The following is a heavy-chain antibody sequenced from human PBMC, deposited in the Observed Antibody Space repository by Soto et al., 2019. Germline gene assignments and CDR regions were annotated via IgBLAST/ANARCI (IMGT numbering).Heavy chain of an antibody. CDR3: AGDPLRIYYRYGMNV. CDR1: GNTFTSNG. J-gene: IGHJ6*02. CDR2: INANNGDT. D-gene: IGHD3-3*01. V-gene: IGHV1-18*04. Sequence: QVLLVQSGPEVKEPGASVKVSCKTSGNTFTSNGFTWVRQAPGQGLEWMAWINANNGDTNYAQKIQGRVTLTTDTSTSTAYMELKSLRSDDTAVYYCAGDPLRIYYRYGMNVWGQGTTVTVSS.